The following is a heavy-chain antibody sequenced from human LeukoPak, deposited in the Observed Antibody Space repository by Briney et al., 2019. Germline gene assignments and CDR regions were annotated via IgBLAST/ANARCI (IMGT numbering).Heavy chain of an antibody. J-gene: IGHJ6*03. CDR2: IHYSGST. D-gene: IGHD6-6*01. Sequence: SETLSLTCIVSGGSISSCYWSWIRQPPGKGLEWIGYIHYSGSTNYNPSLNSRGSMSVDTSKNQFSLKLNSVTAADTAVYYCARRGSSSPTGYSYYYMDVWGIGTTVTVSS. CDR1: GGSISSCY. V-gene: IGHV4-59*08. CDR3: ARRGSSSPTGYSYYYMDV.